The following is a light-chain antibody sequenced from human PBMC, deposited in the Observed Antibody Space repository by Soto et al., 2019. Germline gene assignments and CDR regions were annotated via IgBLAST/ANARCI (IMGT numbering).Light chain of an antibody. CDR1: TSSY. V-gene: IGKV3-20*01. CDR3: QQTSSFPLT. Sequence: EIVLTQSPGTLSLSPGERATLSCRASTSSYLAWYQQKPGQAPRLLIYGASSRATGIPDRFSGSGSGTDFTLTISSLQPEDFATYYCQQTSSFPLTFGGGTKVDI. CDR2: GAS. J-gene: IGKJ4*01.